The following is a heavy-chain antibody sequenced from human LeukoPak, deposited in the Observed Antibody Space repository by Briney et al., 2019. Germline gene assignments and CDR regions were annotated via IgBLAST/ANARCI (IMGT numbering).Heavy chain of an antibody. D-gene: IGHD1-26*01. J-gene: IGHJ4*02. CDR3: ARVGGGYELRGLDY. CDR2: VYHSGTS. V-gene: IGHV4-38-2*01. Sequence: SETLSLTCAVSGYSVSDTYFWGWIRRPPGKGLEWIGSVYHSGTSRYNSSLKSRITMSLDSSKNVFSLNLKSVTAADTAVYYCARVGGGYELRGLDYWGRGILVIVSS. CDR1: GYSVSDTYF.